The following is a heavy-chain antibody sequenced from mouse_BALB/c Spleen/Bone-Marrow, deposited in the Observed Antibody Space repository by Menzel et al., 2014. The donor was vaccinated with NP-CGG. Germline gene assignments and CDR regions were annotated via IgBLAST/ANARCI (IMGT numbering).Heavy chain of an antibody. V-gene: IGHV1-59*01. J-gene: IGHJ1*01. Sequence: VQRVESGADLVRPGASVKLSCKASGYTFTSYWINWVKQRPGQGLEWIGNIYPSDSYTNYNQKFRDKATLTVDTSSSTAYMQLSSPTSEDSAVYYCTRQDYYGNSYWYFDVWAQGPRSPSPQ. CDR3: TRQDYYGNSYWYFDV. CDR1: GYTFTSYW. D-gene: IGHD1-1*01. CDR2: IYPSDSYT.